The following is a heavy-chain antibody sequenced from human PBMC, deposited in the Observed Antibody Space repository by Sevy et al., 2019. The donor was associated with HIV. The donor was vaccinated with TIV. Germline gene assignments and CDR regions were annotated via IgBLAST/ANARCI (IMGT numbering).Heavy chain of an antibody. J-gene: IGHJ6*02. CDR2: INAYNGNT. D-gene: IGHD3-22*01. CDR3: ASSSIGIDYYYGMDV. V-gene: IGHV1-18*01. Sequence: ASVKVSCNTSGYTFNSYVITWVRQAPGQGLEWMGWINAYNGNTDYAQKLQGRVTMTTDTSTDTAYMELRSLRSDDTAVYYGASSSIGIDYYYGMDVWGQGTTVTVSS. CDR1: GYTFNSYV.